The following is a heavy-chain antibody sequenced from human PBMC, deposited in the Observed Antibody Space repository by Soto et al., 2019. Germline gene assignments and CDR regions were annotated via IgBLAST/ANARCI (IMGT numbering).Heavy chain of an antibody. CDR3: ARAPYYYDTSGYLDY. D-gene: IGHD3-22*01. CDR1: GFTFSFYE. CDR2: ISSSGSTI. V-gene: IGHV3-48*03. Sequence: HPGGSLRLSCAASGFTFSFYEMNWVRQAPGKGLEWVSYISSSGSTIYYADSVKGRFTISRDNAKNSLYLQMNSLRAEDTAIYYCARAPYYYDTSGYLDYWGQGTLVTVSS. J-gene: IGHJ4*02.